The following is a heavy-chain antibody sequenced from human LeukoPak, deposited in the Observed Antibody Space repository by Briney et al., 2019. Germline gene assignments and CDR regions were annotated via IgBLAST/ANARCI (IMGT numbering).Heavy chain of an antibody. V-gene: IGHV3-15*01. CDR1: GFTFSNAW. CDR2: IKSKTDGGTT. D-gene: IGHD3-22*01. CDR3: TTGSSMIVVVTPPFDY. J-gene: IGHJ4*02. Sequence: PGGSLRLSCAASGFTFSNAWMSWVRQAPGKGLEWVGRIKSKTDGGTTDHAAPVKGRFTISRDDSKNTLYLQMNSLKTEDTAVYYCTTGSSMIVVVTPPFDYWGQGTLVTVSS.